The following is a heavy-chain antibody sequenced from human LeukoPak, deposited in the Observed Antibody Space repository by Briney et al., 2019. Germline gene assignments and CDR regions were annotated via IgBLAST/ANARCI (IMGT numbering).Heavy chain of an antibody. CDR2: IYSSGHP. D-gene: IGHD3/OR15-3a*01. J-gene: IGHJ4*02. Sequence: SETLSLTCAVYGGSFSGYYWSWIRQPAGKGPEWIGRIYSSGHPNYNPSLKSRVTISVDTSKNQLTLKLRSVTAADTAVYYCARSPKDWLLEEAYCFDYWGQGTLVTVSS. CDR1: GGSFSGYY. CDR3: ARSPKDWLLEEAYCFDY. V-gene: IGHV4-59*10.